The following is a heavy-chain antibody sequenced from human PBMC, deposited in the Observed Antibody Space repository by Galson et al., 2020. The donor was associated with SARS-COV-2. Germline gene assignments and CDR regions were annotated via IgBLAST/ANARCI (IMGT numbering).Heavy chain of an antibody. V-gene: IGHV3-33*06. D-gene: IGHD3-10*01. Sequence: YYADSVKGRFTISRDNSKNTLFLQMKSLRVEDTAVYYCAKDRYYGSGTYSIRDYYYGMDVWGQGTTVTVSS. J-gene: IGHJ6*02. CDR3: AKDRYYGSGTYSIRDYYYGMDV.